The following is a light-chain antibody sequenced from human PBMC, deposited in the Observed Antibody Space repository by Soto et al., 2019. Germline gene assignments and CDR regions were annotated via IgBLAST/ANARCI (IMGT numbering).Light chain of an antibody. V-gene: IGKV3-15*01. J-gene: IGKJ1*01. Sequence: EVGSTKSKATLSVSPGERAPLSCRASQSVSSNLAWYQQKPGQAPRLLIYGASTRATGIPARFSGSGSGTEFTLTISSLQSEDFAVYYCQQYNNWPRPFGHGAKV. CDR3: QQYNNWPRP. CDR2: GAS. CDR1: QSVSSN.